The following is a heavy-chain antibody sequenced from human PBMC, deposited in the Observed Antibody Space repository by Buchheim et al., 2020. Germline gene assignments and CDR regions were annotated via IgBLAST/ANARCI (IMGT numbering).Heavy chain of an antibody. Sequence: EVQLVQSGAEVKRPGESLKISCKGSGYSFTSYRIGWVRQMPGKGLEWMGIIYPGDSDTRYSPSFQGQVTISADKSISTAYLQWSSLKASDTAMYYRARRIDYYDFWSGYYGGYFDYWGQGT. V-gene: IGHV5-51*01. J-gene: IGHJ4*02. CDR1: GYSFTSYR. CDR2: IYPGDSDT. CDR3: ARRIDYYDFWSGYYGGYFDY. D-gene: IGHD3-3*01.